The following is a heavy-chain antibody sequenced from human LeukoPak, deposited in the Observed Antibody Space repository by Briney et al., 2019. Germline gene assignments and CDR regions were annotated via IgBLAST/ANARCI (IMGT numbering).Heavy chain of an antibody. CDR1: GFTFSSYS. V-gene: IGHV3-21*01. Sequence: PGGSLRLSCAASGFTFSSYSMNWVRQAPGKGLEWVSSISSSSSYIYYADSVKGRFTISRDNAKNSLYLQMSSLRAEDTAVYYCARDLFNGDLYYFDYWGQGTLVTVSS. D-gene: IGHD4-17*01. CDR2: ISSSSSYI. J-gene: IGHJ4*02. CDR3: ARDLFNGDLYYFDY.